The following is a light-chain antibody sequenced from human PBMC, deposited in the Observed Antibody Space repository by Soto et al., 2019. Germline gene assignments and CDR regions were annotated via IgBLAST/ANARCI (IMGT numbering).Light chain of an antibody. CDR2: GAS. Sequence: DTQMTQSPYSLSASVGDRVTITCRASEAISIYLAWYQQKPGKVPNLLIYGASTLQSGVPSRFSGSGSGTDFTLTISSLQPEDVATYYCQKYGNTLTFGPGTKVDIK. CDR1: EAISIY. J-gene: IGKJ3*01. V-gene: IGKV1-27*01. CDR3: QKYGNTLT.